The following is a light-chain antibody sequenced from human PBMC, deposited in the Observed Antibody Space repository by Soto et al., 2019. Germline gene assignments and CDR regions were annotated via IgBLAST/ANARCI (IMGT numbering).Light chain of an antibody. Sequence: QSVLTQPPSVSGAPGQRVTISCTGSSSNIGAGYDVHWYQQLPGTAPKLLIYGNSNRPSGVPDRFSGSKSGTSASLAITGLQAEDEADYYCQSYDSSLPWVFGGGTQPTVL. V-gene: IGLV1-40*01. J-gene: IGLJ3*02. CDR3: QSYDSSLPWV. CDR2: GNS. CDR1: SSNIGAGYD.